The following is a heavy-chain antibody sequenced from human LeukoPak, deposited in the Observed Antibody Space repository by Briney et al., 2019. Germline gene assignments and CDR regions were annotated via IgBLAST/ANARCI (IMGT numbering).Heavy chain of an antibody. CDR2: TYYRSKWYN. CDR1: GDSVSINSAA. D-gene: IGHD6-19*01. V-gene: IGHV6-1*01. Sequence: SPALSLTFAISGDSVSINSAAWNWIRQSPSRGLEWLGRTYYRSKWYNDYAVSVKSRITINPDTSKNQFSLQLNSVTPEDAAVYYCARVGEQWLVFFDYWGQGTLVTVSS. CDR3: ARVGEQWLVFFDY. J-gene: IGHJ4*02.